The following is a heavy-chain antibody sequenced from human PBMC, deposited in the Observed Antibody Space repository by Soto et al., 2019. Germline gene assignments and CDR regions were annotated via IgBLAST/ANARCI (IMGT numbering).Heavy chain of an antibody. CDR3: ARGRSNYYYGLDV. V-gene: IGHV1-69*01. CDR1: GGTLSSYA. J-gene: IGHJ6*02. CDR2: IIPIFPTA. Sequence: QVQLVQSGAEVKKPGSSVKVSCKASGGTLSSYAISWVRQAPGQGLDWMGGIIPIFPTAKYAQKFQGRVTITADASTTTAYMELSGLRSEDTAVYYCARGRSNYYYGLDVWGQGTTVTVSS.